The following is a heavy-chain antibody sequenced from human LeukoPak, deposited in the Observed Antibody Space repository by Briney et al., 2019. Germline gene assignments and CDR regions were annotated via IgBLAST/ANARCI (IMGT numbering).Heavy chain of an antibody. CDR1: GFTFSSYS. CDR2: ISSSSSYI. V-gene: IGHV3-21*01. J-gene: IGHJ4*02. CDR3: ARDSSSWRILDY. D-gene: IGHD6-13*01. Sequence: GGSLRLSCAASGFTFSSYSMNWVCQAPGKGPEWVSSISSSSSYIYYADSVKGRFTISRDNAKNSLYLQMNSLRAEDTAVYYCARDSSSWRILDYWGQGTLVTVSS.